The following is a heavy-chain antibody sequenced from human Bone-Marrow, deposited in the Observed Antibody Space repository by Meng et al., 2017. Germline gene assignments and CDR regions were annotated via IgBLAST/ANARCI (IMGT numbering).Heavy chain of an antibody. CDR1: GFTFSSYA. CDR2: ISYDGSNK. V-gene: IGHV3-30*04. D-gene: IGHD3-16*01. Sequence: GGSLRLSCAASGFTFSSYAMHWVRQAPGKGLEWVAVISYDGSNKYYADSVKGRFTISRDNSKNTLYLQMNSLRAEDTAVYYCARRVSYYGMDVWGQGTTVTVSS. CDR3: ARRVSYYGMDV. J-gene: IGHJ6*02.